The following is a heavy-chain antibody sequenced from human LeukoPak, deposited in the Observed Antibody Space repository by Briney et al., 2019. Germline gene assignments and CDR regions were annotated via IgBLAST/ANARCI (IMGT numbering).Heavy chain of an antibody. V-gene: IGHV1-46*01. CDR2: INPSGGST. D-gene: IGHD2-15*01. CDR1: GYTFTSYY. CDR3: ARVPEYCSGGSCYSTHFDY. J-gene: IGHJ4*02. Sequence: GASVKVSCKASGYTFTSYYMHWVRQAPGQGLEWMGIINPSGGSTSYAQKFQGRVTMTRDTSTSTVYMELSSLRSEDTAVYYCARVPEYCSGGSCYSTHFDYWGQGTLVTVSS.